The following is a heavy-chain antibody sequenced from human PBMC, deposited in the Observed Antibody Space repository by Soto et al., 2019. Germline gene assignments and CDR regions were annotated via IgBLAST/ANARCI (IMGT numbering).Heavy chain of an antibody. V-gene: IGHV4-59*08. CDR1: GGSISGYH. J-gene: IGHJ6*02. Sequence: SETLSLTCSISGGSISGYHWNWIRQTPGKGVEWIGYFHNSGNPKYSSSLKSRVTISVDMSEKQSSLKLTSVTAADTAVYYCAADTVTLYYYYYGMDVWGQGTTVTVSS. CDR2: FHNSGNP. CDR3: AADTVTLYYYYYGMDV. D-gene: IGHD4-17*01.